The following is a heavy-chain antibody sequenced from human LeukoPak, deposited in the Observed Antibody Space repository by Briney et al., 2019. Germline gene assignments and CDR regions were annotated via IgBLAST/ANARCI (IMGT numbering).Heavy chain of an antibody. Sequence: SETLSLTCTVSGGSISSYYWSWIRQPPGKGLGWIGYIYYSGSTNYNPSLKSRVTISVDTSKNQFSLKLSSVTAADTAVYYCARGAGYSSSWAFDYWGQGTLVTVSS. CDR2: IYYSGST. V-gene: IGHV4-59*01. CDR1: GGSISSYY. J-gene: IGHJ4*02. D-gene: IGHD6-13*01. CDR3: ARGAGYSSSWAFDY.